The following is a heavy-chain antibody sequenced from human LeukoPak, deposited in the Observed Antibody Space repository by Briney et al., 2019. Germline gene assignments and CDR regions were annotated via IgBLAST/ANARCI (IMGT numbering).Heavy chain of an antibody. J-gene: IGHJ5*02. D-gene: IGHD2-2*01. CDR1: GGTFSSYA. Sequence: SVKVSCKASGGTFSSYAISWVRQAPGQGLEWMGGIIPIFGTANYAQKFQGRVTITADKSTSTAYMELSSLRSEDTAVYYCARRKYCSSTSCYRSNTQKWFDPWGQGTLVTVSS. V-gene: IGHV1-69*06. CDR2: IIPIFGTA. CDR3: ARRKYCSSTSCYRSNTQKWFDP.